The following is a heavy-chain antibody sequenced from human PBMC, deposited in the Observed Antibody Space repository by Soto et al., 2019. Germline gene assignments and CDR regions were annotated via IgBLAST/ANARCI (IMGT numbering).Heavy chain of an antibody. D-gene: IGHD3-10*01. CDR2: ISTYTGNT. J-gene: IGHJ6*02. CDR1: GYTFTNYD. Sequence: QVHLVQSGAEVKKPGASVKVSCKASGYTFTNYDINWVRQAPGQGLEWMGWISTYTGNTNYAQKLQGRVTMTTDTSTRTAYMELRSLSSDDTAVYYWARGYYYGSGRPTPGGLDFWGQGTTVTVSS. V-gene: IGHV1-18*01. CDR3: ARGYYYGSGRPTPGGLDF.